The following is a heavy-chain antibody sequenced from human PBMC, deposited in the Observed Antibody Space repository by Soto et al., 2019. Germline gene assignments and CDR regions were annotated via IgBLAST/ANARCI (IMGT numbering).Heavy chain of an antibody. Sequence: QVQLVQSGAEVKKPGASVKVSCKASGYTFTSYGISWVRQAPGQGLEWMGWISAYNGNTNYAQKFQGRVTMTRDTSISTAYMELSRLRSDDTAVYYCARAVAGIYYFDYWGQGTLVTVSS. J-gene: IGHJ4*02. D-gene: IGHD6-19*01. CDR1: GYTFTSYG. CDR3: ARAVAGIYYFDY. CDR2: ISAYNGNT. V-gene: IGHV1-18*01.